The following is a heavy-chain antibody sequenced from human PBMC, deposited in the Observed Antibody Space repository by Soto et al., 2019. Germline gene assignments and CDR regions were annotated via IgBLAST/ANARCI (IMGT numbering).Heavy chain of an antibody. CDR1: GGSISSGGYY. J-gene: IGHJ6*02. V-gene: IGHV4-31*03. D-gene: IGHD2-15*01. CDR2: IYYSGST. CDR3: ATRRYCSGGSCSVHYGMDV. Sequence: QVQLQESGPGLVKPSQTLSLTCTVSGGSISSGGYYWSWIRQHPGKGLEWIGYIYYSGSTYYNPSLKSRVTISVDTSKNQFSLKLSSVTAADTAVYYCATRRYCSGGSCSVHYGMDVWGQGTTVTVSS.